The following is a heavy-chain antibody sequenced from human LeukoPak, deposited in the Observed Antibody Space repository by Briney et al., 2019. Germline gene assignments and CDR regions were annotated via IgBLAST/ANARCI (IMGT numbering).Heavy chain of an antibody. CDR2: MSGSAGST. CDR1: GFTISSYA. V-gene: IGHV3-23*01. CDR3: AKVGPRAVTSAYDDY. J-gene: IGHJ4*02. Sequence: GGSLRLSCAVSGFTISSYAMSWVRQAPGKGLEWVSAMSGSAGSTYYADSVKGRITISRDNSKNTLYLQMNSLRAEDTAVYYCAKVGPRAVTSAYDDYWGQGTLVTVSS. D-gene: IGHD4-17*01.